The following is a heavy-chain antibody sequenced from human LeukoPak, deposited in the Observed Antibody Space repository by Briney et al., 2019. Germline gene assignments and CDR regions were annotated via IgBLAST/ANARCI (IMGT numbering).Heavy chain of an antibody. CDR2: ISYDGSNK. CDR1: GFTFSSYG. V-gene: IGHV3-30*13. D-gene: IGHD3/OR15-3a*01. CDR3: ARSDPRDSYHYYGMDV. J-gene: IGHJ6*02. Sequence: GGSLRLSCAASGFTFSSYGMHWVRQAPGKGLEWVAVISYDGSNKYYADSVEGRVTISRDDSKNRLYLQMNSLRAEDTAVYYCARSDPRDSYHYYGMDVWGQGTTVTVSS.